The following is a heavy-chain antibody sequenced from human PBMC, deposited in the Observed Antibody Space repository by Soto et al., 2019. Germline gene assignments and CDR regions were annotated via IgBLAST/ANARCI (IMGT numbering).Heavy chain of an antibody. CDR2: MNPNSGNT. V-gene: IGHV1-8*01. D-gene: IGHD3-16*02. CDR1: GYTFTSYD. Sequence: ASVKVSCKAPGYTFTSYDINWVRQATGQGLEWMGWMNPNSGNTGYAQKFQGRVTMTRNTSISTAYMELSSLRSEDTAVYYCASPRELSHYYYGMDVWGQGTTGTSP. J-gene: IGHJ6*02. CDR3: ASPRELSHYYYGMDV.